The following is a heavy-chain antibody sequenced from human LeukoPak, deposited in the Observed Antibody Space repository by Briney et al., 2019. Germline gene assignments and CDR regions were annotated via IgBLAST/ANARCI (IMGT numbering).Heavy chain of an antibody. CDR2: IYYSGST. Sequence: PSETLSLTCTVSGGSISSGDYYWSWIRQPPGKGLEWIGYIYYSGSTYYNPSLKSRVTISVDTSKNQFSLKLSSVTAADTAVYYCAREGPRGLRYFDWLLDYWGQGTLVTVSS. V-gene: IGHV4-30-4*01. CDR1: GGSISSGDYY. J-gene: IGHJ4*02. D-gene: IGHD3-9*01. CDR3: AREGPRGLRYFDWLLDY.